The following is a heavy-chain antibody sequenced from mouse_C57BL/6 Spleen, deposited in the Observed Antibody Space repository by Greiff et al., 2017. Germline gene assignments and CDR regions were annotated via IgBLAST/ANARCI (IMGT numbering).Heavy chain of an antibody. CDR1: GYTFTSYW. J-gene: IGHJ1*03. CDR3: ARGIYYSGSSHWYFDV. CDR2: INPSNGGT. V-gene: IGHV1-53*01. D-gene: IGHD1-1*01. Sequence: QVQLQQSGTELVKPGASVKLSCKASGYTFTSYWMHWVKQRPGQGLEWIGNINPSNGGTNYNEKFKSKATLTVDKSSSTSYMQLSSLTSEDSAVYECARGIYYSGSSHWYFDVWGTGTTVTVSS.